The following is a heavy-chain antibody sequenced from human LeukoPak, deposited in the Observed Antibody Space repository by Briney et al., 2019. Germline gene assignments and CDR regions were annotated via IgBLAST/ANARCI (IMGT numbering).Heavy chain of an antibody. CDR3: ARDLIVVVPAATYSGYYYGMDV. CDR1: GYTLTELS. J-gene: IGHJ6*02. D-gene: IGHD2-2*01. Sequence: ASVKVSCKVSGYTLTELSMHWVRQAPGKGLEWMGGFDPEDGETIYAQKFQGRVTMTEDTSTDTAYMELGSLRSEDTAVYYCARDLIVVVPAATYSGYYYGMDVWGQGTTVTVSS. V-gene: IGHV1-24*01. CDR2: FDPEDGET.